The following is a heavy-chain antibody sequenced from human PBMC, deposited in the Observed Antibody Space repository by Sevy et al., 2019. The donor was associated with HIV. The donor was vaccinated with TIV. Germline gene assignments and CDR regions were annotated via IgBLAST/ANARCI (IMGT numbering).Heavy chain of an antibody. V-gene: IGHV4-39*01. Sequence: SETLSLTCTVSGGSISSSSYYWGWIRQPPGKGLEWIGSIYYSGSTYYNPSLKSRVTISVDTSKTQFSLKLSSVTAADTAVYYCARQVTGDFDYWGQGTLVTVSS. CDR1: GGSISSSSYY. CDR2: IYYSGST. D-gene: IGHD1-20*01. CDR3: ARQVTGDFDY. J-gene: IGHJ4*02.